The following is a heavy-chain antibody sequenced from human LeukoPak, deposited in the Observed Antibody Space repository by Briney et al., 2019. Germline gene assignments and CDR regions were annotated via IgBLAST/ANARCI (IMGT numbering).Heavy chain of an antibody. CDR3: ARAVTGEWYFDL. D-gene: IGHD7-27*01. CDR1: GGSISSGGYS. V-gene: IGHV4-30-2*01. J-gene: IGHJ2*01. Sequence: SETLSLTCAVSGGSISSGGYSWSWIRQPPGRGLEWIGYIYHSGSTYYKPPLKSRVTISVDRSNNQFSLKLSSVTAADTAVYYCARAVTGEWYFDLWGRGTLVTVSS. CDR2: IYHSGST.